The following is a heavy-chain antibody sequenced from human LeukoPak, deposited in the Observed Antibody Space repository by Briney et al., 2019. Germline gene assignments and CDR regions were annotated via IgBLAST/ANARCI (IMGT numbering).Heavy chain of an antibody. CDR3: ARPVTMVRGVPVFDY. D-gene: IGHD3-10*01. J-gene: IGHJ4*02. CDR2: INHSGST. CDR1: GFSFSDYY. V-gene: IGHV4-34*01. Sequence: GSLRLSCTASGFSFSDYYMSWIRQPPGKGLEWIGGINHSGSTNYNPSLKSRVTISVDTSKNQFSLKLSSVTAADTAVYYCARPVTMVRGVPVFDYWGQGTLVTVSS.